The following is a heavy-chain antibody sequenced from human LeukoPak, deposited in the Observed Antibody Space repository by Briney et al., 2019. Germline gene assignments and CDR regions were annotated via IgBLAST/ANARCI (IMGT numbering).Heavy chain of an antibody. CDR1: GFTLSTYE. CDR3: ARRDFYDTTGYLFDY. J-gene: IGHJ4*02. V-gene: IGHV3-48*03. D-gene: IGHD3-22*01. CDR2: ITTSGSTT. Sequence: GGSLRLSCAASGFTLSTYEMNWGRQAPGKGLDWVSYITTSGSTTSYADSVKGRFTISRDNAKNSLYLQMNGLRAEDTAVYYCARRDFYDTTGYLFDYWGQGTPVTVSS.